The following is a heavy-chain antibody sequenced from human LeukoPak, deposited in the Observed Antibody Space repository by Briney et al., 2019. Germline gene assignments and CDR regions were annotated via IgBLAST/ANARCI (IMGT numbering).Heavy chain of an antibody. J-gene: IGHJ4*02. V-gene: IGHV4-38-2*02. CDR1: GYSISSGYY. Sequence: SETLSLTCTVSGYSISSGYYWGWIRQPPGKGLEWIGSLYHSGSTYYNPSLNSRVTISVDTSKNQFSLKLSSVTAADTAVYYCARHAYCSSTSCYPDFDYWGQGTLSPSPQ. D-gene: IGHD2-2*01. CDR3: ARHAYCSSTSCYPDFDY. CDR2: LYHSGST.